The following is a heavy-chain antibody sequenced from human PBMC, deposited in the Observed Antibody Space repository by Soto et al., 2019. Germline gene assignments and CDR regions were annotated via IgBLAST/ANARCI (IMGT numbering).Heavy chain of an antibody. Sequence: TLSLSCAVYGVSVSGYFWSWIRQPPGKGLEWIGEINHSGTTSYSPPLDSRVTTSVDTSKNQFSLMLSSVTAAATAIYYCARRYCGDSYRSHFAYWGPGTLVTVSS. CDR2: INHSGTT. CDR3: ARRYCGDSYRSHFAY. J-gene: IGHJ4*02. CDR1: GVSVSGYF. V-gene: IGHV4-34*01. D-gene: IGHD2-21*01.